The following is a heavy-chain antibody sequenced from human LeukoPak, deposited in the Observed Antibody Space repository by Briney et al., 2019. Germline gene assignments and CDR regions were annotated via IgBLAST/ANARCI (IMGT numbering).Heavy chain of an antibody. V-gene: IGHV1-69*04. CDR1: GGTFSSYA. Sequence: GASVKVSCKASGGTFSSYAISWVRQAPGQGLEWMGRIIPILGIANYAQKFQGRVTITADKSTSTAYMELSSLRSEDTAVYYCAAEGGSIVGATSYYYMDVWGKGTTVTVSS. D-gene: IGHD1-26*01. J-gene: IGHJ6*03. CDR2: IIPILGIA. CDR3: AAEGGSIVGATSYYYMDV.